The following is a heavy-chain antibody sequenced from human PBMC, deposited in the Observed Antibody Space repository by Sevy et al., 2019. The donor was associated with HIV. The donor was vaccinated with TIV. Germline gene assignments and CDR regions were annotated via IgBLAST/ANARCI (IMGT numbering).Heavy chain of an antibody. J-gene: IGHJ4*02. CDR1: GFTFSSYG. V-gene: IGHV3-33*06. CDR3: AKGKTYSSGLYYFDY. CDR2: IWYDGSNK. D-gene: IGHD6-19*01. Sequence: GGSLRLSCAASGFTFSSYGMHWVHQAPGKGLEWVAVIWYDGSNKYYADSVKGRFTISRDNSKNTLYLQMNSPRAEDTAVYYCAKGKTYSSGLYYFDYWGQGTLVTVSS.